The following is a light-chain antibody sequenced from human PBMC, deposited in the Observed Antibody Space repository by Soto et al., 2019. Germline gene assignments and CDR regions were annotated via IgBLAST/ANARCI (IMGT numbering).Light chain of an antibody. CDR2: DSA. V-gene: IGKV3-11*01. CDR3: HHPPTWLFIP. Sequence: EIVLTQSPATLSLSPGERATLSCRASQSVSSYLDWYQQKPGQAPRLRIYDSANRATGIPARFRGSGSGTNFPLTITRFSLQAFEVFSFHHPPTWLFIPFAQGPRLDIK. CDR1: QSVSSY. J-gene: IGKJ5*01.